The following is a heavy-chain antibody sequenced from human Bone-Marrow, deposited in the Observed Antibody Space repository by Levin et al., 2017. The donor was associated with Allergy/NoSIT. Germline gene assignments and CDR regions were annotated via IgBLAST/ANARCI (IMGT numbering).Heavy chain of an antibody. Sequence: SETLSLTCTVSGGSISSYYWSWIRQPPGKGLEWIGYIYYSGSTNYNPSLKSRVTISVDTSKNQFSLKLSSVTAADTAVYYCARDPSSTYYYVMDVWGQGTTVTVSS. D-gene: IGHD6-13*01. J-gene: IGHJ6*02. CDR3: ARDPSSTYYYVMDV. CDR2: IYYSGST. CDR1: GGSISSYY. V-gene: IGHV4-59*01.